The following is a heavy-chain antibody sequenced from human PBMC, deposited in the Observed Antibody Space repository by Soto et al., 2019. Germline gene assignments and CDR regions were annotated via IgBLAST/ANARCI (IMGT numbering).Heavy chain of an antibody. CDR2: ISASGSRT. CDR3: GKDPNGDYVGGFEF. J-gene: IGHJ3*01. V-gene: IGHV3-23*01. Sequence: PGGSLRLSCAASGFTFNNYAMSWVRPAPGKGLEWVSGISASGSRTFYADSVKGRFTVSRDFSKNTLSLQMDSLRAEDTAVYFCGKDPNGDYVGGFEFWGPGTMVTVSS. D-gene: IGHD4-17*01. CDR1: GFTFNNYA.